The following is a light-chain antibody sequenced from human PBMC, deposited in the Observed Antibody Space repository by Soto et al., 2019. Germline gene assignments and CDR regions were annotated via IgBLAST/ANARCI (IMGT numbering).Light chain of an antibody. Sequence: DIQMTQSPSSLSASVGDRVTITCRASQSISSYLNWYQQKPGKAPKLLIYAASSLQSGVPSRFSGSASGTDFTLTISSLQPEDFATYYWQQSYSTLALTFGGGTKVEIK. CDR3: QQSYSTLALT. V-gene: IGKV1-39*01. CDR2: AAS. J-gene: IGKJ4*01. CDR1: QSISSY.